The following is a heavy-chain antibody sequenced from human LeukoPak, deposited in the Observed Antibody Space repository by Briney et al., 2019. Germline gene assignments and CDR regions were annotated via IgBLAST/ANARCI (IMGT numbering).Heavy chain of an antibody. CDR2: IHHSGHT. CDR3: ARYCSSTSCPFDY. J-gene: IGHJ4*02. CDR1: GDSVISGTSF. Sequence: PSETLSLTCTVSGDSVISGTSFWGWIRQHPGKGLEWVGYIHHSGHTYDNPPLQSRVIISMDKSKNQFSLKLNSVTAADTAVYYCARYCSSTSCPFDYWGQGALVTVSS. V-gene: IGHV4-31*03. D-gene: IGHD2-2*01.